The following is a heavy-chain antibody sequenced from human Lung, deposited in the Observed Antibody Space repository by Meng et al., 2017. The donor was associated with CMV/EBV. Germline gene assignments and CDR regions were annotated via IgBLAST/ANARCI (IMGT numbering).Heavy chain of an antibody. V-gene: IGHV3-72*01. D-gene: IGHD2/OR15-2a*01. CDR2: SRNKASSYTT. CDR1: GFTFGDHY. CDR3: ARDSTTTRDFDY. Sequence: SGFTFGDHYMDWVRQAPGKGLEWVTRSRNKASSYTTEYAASVKGRFTISRDDSKNSLNLQMTSLKTEDTAVYYCARDSTTTRDFDYWGQGTLVTVSS. J-gene: IGHJ4*02.